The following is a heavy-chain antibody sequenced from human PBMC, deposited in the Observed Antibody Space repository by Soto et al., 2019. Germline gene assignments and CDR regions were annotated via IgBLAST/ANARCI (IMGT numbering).Heavy chain of an antibody. J-gene: IGHJ6*03. D-gene: IGHD3-3*01. V-gene: IGHV4-59*08. CDR1: GGSISSYY. CDR3: ARHYYDFWSGYYRHYYYYMDV. CDR2: IYYSGST. Sequence: PSETLSLTCTVSGGSISSYYWSWIRQPPGKGLEWIGYIYYSGSTNYNPSLKSRVTISVDTSKNQFSLKLSSVTAADTAVYYCARHYYDFWSGYYRHYYYYMDVWGKGTTVTVSS.